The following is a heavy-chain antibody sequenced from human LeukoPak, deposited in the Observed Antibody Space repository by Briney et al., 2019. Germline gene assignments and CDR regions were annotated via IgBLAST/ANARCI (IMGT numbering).Heavy chain of an antibody. Sequence: GGSLRLSCAVSGLTFSSSWMDWVRQAPGKGLEWVASINPDGNKKYSADSVKGRFTIARDNAENSLYLQMNSLRAEDTAVYYCARGRSSTTGLDYWGQGTLVTVSS. CDR3: ARGRSSTTGLDY. J-gene: IGHJ4*02. V-gene: IGHV3-7*01. D-gene: IGHD4-17*01. CDR2: INPDGNKK. CDR1: GLTFSSSW.